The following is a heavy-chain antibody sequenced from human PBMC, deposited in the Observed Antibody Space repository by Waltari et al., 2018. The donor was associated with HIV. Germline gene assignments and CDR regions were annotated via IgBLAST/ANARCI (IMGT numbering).Heavy chain of an antibody. V-gene: IGHV4-4*02. CDR1: GGSASSNNW. J-gene: IGHJ2*01. D-gene: IGHD6-19*01. Sequence: QVQLQASSPGLVKPSGSLSLTCDVSGGSASSNNWWTWVRQSPGNGLEWIGEVHHSGKTTYNPSLKSRVSMSVDKSKNEFSLKVTSVTAADTAVYYCARLNRLEGGQWAKEYFDLWGRGTLVAVSS. CDR2: VHHSGKT. CDR3: ARLNRLEGGQWAKEYFDL.